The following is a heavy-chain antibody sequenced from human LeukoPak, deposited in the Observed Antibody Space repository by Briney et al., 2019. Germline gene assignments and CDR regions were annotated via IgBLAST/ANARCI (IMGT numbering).Heavy chain of an antibody. CDR2: ISASGGST. CDR3: ARGERGLYCSSTSCYPVL. CDR1: GFTFSSYA. V-gene: IGHV3-23*01. D-gene: IGHD2-2*01. J-gene: IGHJ4*02. Sequence: QPGGSLRLSCAASGFTFSSYAMSWVRQAPGKGLEWVSAISASGGSTYYADSVKGRFTISRDNAKNSLYLQMNSLRAEDTAVYYCARGERGLYCSSTSCYPVLGGQGTLVTVSS.